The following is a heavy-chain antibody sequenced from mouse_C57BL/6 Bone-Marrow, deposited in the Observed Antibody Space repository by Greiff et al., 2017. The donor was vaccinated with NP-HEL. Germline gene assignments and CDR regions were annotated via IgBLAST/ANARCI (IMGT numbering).Heavy chain of an antibody. CDR1: GFTFSSYA. Sequence: VQLKESGGGLVKPGGSLKLSCAASGFTFSSYAMSWVRQTPEKRLEWVATISDGGSYTYYPDNVKGRFTISRDNAKNNLYLQMSHLKSEDTAMYYCARDQAQATAYWGQGTLVTVSA. D-gene: IGHD3-2*02. V-gene: IGHV5-4*01. CDR2: ISDGGSYT. CDR3: ARDQAQATAY. J-gene: IGHJ3*01.